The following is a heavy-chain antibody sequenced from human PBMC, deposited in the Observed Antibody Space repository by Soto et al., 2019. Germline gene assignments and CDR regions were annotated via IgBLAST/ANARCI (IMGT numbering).Heavy chain of an antibody. CDR1: GGSISSSSYY. CDR2: IYYSGST. D-gene: IGHD4-17*01. CDR3: ARHGAVRTGYYYYGMDV. J-gene: IGHJ6*02. V-gene: IGHV4-39*01. Sequence: SETLSLTCTVSGGSISSSSYYWGWIRQPPGKGLEWIGSIYYSGSTYYNPSLKSRVTISVDTSKNQFSLKLSSVTAADTAVYYCARHGAVRTGYYYYGMDVWGQGTTVTVS.